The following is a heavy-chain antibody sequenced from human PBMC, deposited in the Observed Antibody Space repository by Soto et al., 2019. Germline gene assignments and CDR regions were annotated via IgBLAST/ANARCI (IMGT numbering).Heavy chain of an antibody. Sequence: SETLSLTCSVSGGSVSSGYYWNWIRQSPGKGLEWIGHLYYTGSTNYNPPLKSRVTISVDTSKNQFFLNLTSVTAADTAVYYCARGPIPVVRRYFDSWGQGIPVTVSS. J-gene: IGHJ4*02. CDR1: GGSVSSGYY. D-gene: IGHD2-15*01. CDR3: ARGPIPVVRRYFDS. V-gene: IGHV4-61*01. CDR2: LYYTGST.